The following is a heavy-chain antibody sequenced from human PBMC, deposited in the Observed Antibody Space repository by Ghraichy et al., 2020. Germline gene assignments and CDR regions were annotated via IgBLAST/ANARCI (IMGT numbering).Heavy chain of an antibody. V-gene: IGHV4-34*01. Sequence: SQTLSLTCAVYGGSFSGYYWSWIRQPPGKGLEWIGEINHSGSTNYNPSLKSRVTISVDTSKNQFSLKLSSVTAADTAVYYCARSYSSGWYYYYGMDVWGQGTTVTVSS. D-gene: IGHD6-19*01. CDR1: GGSFSGYY. J-gene: IGHJ6*02. CDR2: INHSGST. CDR3: ARSYSSGWYYYYGMDV.